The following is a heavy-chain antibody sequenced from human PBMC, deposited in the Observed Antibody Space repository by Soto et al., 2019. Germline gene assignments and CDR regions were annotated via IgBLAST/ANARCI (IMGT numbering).Heavy chain of an antibody. CDR3: ATCIAARPNYYYYMDV. D-gene: IGHD6-6*01. V-gene: IGHV4-39*01. CDR2: ICDSGST. Sequence: SETLSLTCTVSGGSISSSSYYWGWIRQPPGKGREWIGSICDSGSTYYNPSLKSRVTISVDTSKNQFSLKLSSVTAADTAVYYCATCIAARPNYYYYMDVWGKGTTVTVS. J-gene: IGHJ6*03. CDR1: GGSISSSSYY.